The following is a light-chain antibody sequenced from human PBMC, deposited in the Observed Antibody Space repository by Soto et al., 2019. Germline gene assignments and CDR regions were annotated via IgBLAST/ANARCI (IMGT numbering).Light chain of an antibody. CDR3: SSYTSSSTWV. V-gene: IGLV2-14*01. CDR1: SSDVGGYNY. Sequence: QSVLTQPASVSGSPGQSIAISCTGTSSDVGGYNYVSWYQQHPGKTPNLMIYDVSNRPSGVSNRFSGSKSGNTASLTISGLQAEDEADYYRSSYTSSSTWVFGGGTKLTVL. J-gene: IGLJ3*02. CDR2: DVS.